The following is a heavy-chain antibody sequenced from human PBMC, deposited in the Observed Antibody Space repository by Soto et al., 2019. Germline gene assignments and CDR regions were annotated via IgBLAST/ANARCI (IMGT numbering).Heavy chain of an antibody. Sequence: QVQLVESGGGVVQPGGYLRLSCVASGFTFSTYGMHWVRQAPGRGLEWLAIISYDGGDKYYAESVKGRFTISRDNSKNTLYLQMNSLRPEDTAIYYCAKMRSGGYCSTSSCYVFEHWGQGALVTVSS. CDR3: AKMRSGGYCSTSSCYVFEH. V-gene: IGHV3-30*18. D-gene: IGHD2-2*01. CDR1: GFTFSTYG. CDR2: ISYDGGDK. J-gene: IGHJ1*01.